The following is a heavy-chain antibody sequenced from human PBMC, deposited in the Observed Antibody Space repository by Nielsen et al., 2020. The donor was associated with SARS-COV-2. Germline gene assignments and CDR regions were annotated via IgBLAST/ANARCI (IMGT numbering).Heavy chain of an antibody. CDR1: GGSISSNNW. D-gene: IGHD6-13*01. J-gene: IGHJ4*02. CDR3: ARDRWQQLVPTY. V-gene: IGHV4-4*02. CDR2: IYHRGST. Sequence: SETLSLTCAVSGGSISSNNWWSWVRQPPGKGLEWIGEIYHRGSTNYSPSLKTRVTILVDTSKNHFSLKLTSVTAADTAVYYCARDRWQQLVPTYWGQGTLVTVSS.